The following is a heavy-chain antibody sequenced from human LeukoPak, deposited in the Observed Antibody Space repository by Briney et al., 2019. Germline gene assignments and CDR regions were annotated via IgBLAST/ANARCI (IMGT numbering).Heavy chain of an antibody. D-gene: IGHD6-13*01. CDR2: IYYSGST. CDR1: GGSISSYY. CDR3: ARGWYGDC. Sequence: SEPLSLTCTVSGGSISSYYWSWIRQPPGKGLEWIGYIYYSGSTNYNPSLKSRVTISVDTSKNQFSLKLSSVTAADTAVYYCARGWYGDCWGQGTLVTVSS. J-gene: IGHJ4*02. V-gene: IGHV4-59*01.